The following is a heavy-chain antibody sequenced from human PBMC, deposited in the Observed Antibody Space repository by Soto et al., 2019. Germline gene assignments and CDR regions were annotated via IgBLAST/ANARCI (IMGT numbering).Heavy chain of an antibody. J-gene: IGHJ6*02. D-gene: IGHD3-3*01. CDR1: GYTFTSYD. Sequence: QVQLVQSGAEVKKPGASVKVSCKASGYTFTSYDINWVRQATGQGLEWMGWMNPNSGNTGYAQKFQGRVTMTRNTSISTAYMELSSLRSEDTAVYYCARGLSSYYDFWSGYLGGYYGMDVWGQGTTVTVSS. V-gene: IGHV1-8*01. CDR3: ARGLSSYYDFWSGYLGGYYGMDV. CDR2: MNPNSGNT.